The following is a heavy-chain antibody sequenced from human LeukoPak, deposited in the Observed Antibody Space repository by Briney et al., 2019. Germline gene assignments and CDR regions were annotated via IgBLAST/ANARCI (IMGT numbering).Heavy chain of an antibody. CDR3: GRDQEHTHGRVIGP. V-gene: IGHV4-59*01. D-gene: IGHD3-10*01. Sequence: SETLSLTCTVSGGSISTYYWSWIRQPPGKGLEWIGHIYSRGSTNYNPSLGDRVTISVDTSKNQFSLMLNSVTAADTAIYYCGRDQEHTHGRVIGPWGQGTLVTVSS. CDR1: GGSISTYY. CDR2: IYSRGST. J-gene: IGHJ5*02.